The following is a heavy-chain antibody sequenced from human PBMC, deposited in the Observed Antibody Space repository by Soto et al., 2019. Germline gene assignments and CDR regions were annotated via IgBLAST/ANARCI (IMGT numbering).Heavy chain of an antibody. CDR2: MNPNSGNT. J-gene: IGHJ6*03. V-gene: IGHV1-8*01. Sequence: ASVKVSCKASGYTFTSYDINWVRQATGQGLEWMGWMNPNSGNTGYAQKFQGRVTMTRNTSISPAYMELSSLRSEDTAEYYSKRGNDFWGGRDEKYYYYVKVWAKGTTVTVS. D-gene: IGHD3-3*01. CDR1: GYTFTSYD. CDR3: KRGNDFWGGRDEKYYYYVKV.